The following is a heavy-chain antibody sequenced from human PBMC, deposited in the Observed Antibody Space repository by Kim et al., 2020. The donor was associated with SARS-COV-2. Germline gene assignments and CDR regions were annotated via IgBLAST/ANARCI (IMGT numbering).Heavy chain of an antibody. Sequence: SVKVSCKASGFTFTSSAMQWVRQARGQRLEWIGWIVVGSGNTNYAQKFQERVTITRDMSTSTAYMELSSLRSEDTAVYYCAADYPWSAVTKDLYYYYGMDVWGQGTTVTVSS. J-gene: IGHJ6*02. CDR1: GFTFTSSA. V-gene: IGHV1-58*02. CDR2: IVVGSGNT. CDR3: AADYPWSAVTKDLYYYYGMDV. D-gene: IGHD4-4*01.